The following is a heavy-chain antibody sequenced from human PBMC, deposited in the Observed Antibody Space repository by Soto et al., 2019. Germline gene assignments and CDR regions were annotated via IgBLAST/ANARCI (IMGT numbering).Heavy chain of an antibody. CDR1: GYTLTNYG. D-gene: IGHD2-2*01. CDR3: AREGYCSSSMCYGGYYYMYV. CDR2: ISAYNGHA. Sequence: QVQLVQSGGEVKNPGASVKVSCKAFGYTLTNYGISWVRQAPGQGLEWMGWISAYNGHANYAQKFQGRVRLTTDRPTNTGYMELRRLGSDDTAEYYCAREGYCSSSMCYGGYYYMYVWGKGTTVTVS. V-gene: IGHV1-18*01. J-gene: IGHJ6*03.